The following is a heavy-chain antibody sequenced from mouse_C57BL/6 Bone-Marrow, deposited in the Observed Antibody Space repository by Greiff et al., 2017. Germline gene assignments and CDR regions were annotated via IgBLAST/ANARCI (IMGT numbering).Heavy chain of an antibody. V-gene: IGHV5-15*01. D-gene: IGHD1-1*02. Sequence: EVTLMESGGGLVQPGGSLKLSCAASGFTFSDYGMAWVRQAPRKGPEWVAFISNLAYSIYYADTVTGRFTISRENAKNTLYLEMSSLRSEDTAMYYCARQGLWYAMDYWGQGTSVTVSS. CDR2: ISNLAYSI. CDR1: GFTFSDYG. J-gene: IGHJ4*01. CDR3: ARQGLWYAMDY.